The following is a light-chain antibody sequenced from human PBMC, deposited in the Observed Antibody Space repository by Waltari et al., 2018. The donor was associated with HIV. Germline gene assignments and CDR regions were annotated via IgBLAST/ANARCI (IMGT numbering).Light chain of an antibody. CDR2: GEN. CDR1: SVRSYY. Sequence: SSELAQDPAVSVALGQTVRITCQGDSVRSYYASWYQQKPGQAPVLVVYGENNRPSGIPDRFSGSSSGHTPSLTIAGAQAEDEADYYCTSRDSSGHWFFGGGTKVTVL. V-gene: IGLV3-19*01. CDR3: TSRDSSGHWF. J-gene: IGLJ3*02.